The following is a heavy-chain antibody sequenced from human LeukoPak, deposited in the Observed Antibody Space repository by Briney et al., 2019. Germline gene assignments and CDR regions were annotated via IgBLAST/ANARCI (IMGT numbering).Heavy chain of an antibody. D-gene: IGHD2-21*02. J-gene: IGHJ2*01. CDR2: ISGSGGST. V-gene: IGHV3-23*01. CDR3: AKDRGLAYCGGDCYSPWYFDL. Sequence: GGSLRLSCAASGFTFSSYAMSRVRQAPGKGLEWVSAISGSGGSTYYADSVKGRFTISRDNSTNTLYLQMNSLRAEDTAVYYCAKDRGLAYCGGDCYSPWYFDLWGRGTLVTVSS. CDR1: GFTFSSYA.